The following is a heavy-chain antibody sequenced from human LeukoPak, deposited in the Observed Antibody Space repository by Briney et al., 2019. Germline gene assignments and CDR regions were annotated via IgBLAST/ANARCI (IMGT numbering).Heavy chain of an antibody. CDR1: GFTFRSHA. V-gene: IGHV3-23*01. CDR2: IYENGGTT. D-gene: IGHD2-21*01. CDR3: AKDFRIGYSAHFDY. Sequence: GGSLRLSCVGSGFTFRSHAMSWVRQAPEKGLEFVSGIYENGGTTYYADSVKGRFSISRDNSKNTLYLQMDSLRGEDTAVYYCAKDFRIGYSAHFDYWGQGALVTVSP. J-gene: IGHJ4*02.